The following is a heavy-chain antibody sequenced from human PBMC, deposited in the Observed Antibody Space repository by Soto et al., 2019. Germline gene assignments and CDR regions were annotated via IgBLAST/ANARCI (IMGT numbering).Heavy chain of an antibody. V-gene: IGHV3-7*01. Sequence: GGSLRLSCAASGFPFNTYWMSWVRQAPGKGLEWVANINEYGSVTHSVDSVRGRFTISRDNAANSLYLHLNGLRAEDTAVYYCARDSAVASYYGVDVWGQGTTVTVSS. CDR3: ARDSAVASYYGVDV. CDR2: INEYGSVT. D-gene: IGHD1-26*01. CDR1: GFPFNTYW. J-gene: IGHJ6*02.